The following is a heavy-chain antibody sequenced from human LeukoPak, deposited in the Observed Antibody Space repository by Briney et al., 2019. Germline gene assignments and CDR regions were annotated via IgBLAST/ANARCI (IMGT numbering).Heavy chain of an antibody. CDR1: GATFTSYA. D-gene: IGHD4-17*01. V-gene: IGHV1-69*04. CDR3: ARATRRYGMGY. Sequence: SVNLSCKAAGATFTSYAISWVRQAPGQGLGWMGRIIPIFGIANYAQKFQGRVTITADKSTSTAYMELSSLRSEDTAVYYCARATRRYGMGYWGQGTLVTVSS. J-gene: IGHJ4*02. CDR2: IIPIFGIA.